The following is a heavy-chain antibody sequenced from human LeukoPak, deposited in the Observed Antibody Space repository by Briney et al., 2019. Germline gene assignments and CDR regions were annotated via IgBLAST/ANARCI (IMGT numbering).Heavy chain of an antibody. CDR2: IIPIVDET. CDR1: GDTFNSYG. J-gene: IGHJ4*02. D-gene: IGHD3-10*01. Sequence: SVKVSCKASGDTFNSYGISWVRQAPGQGLEWMGRIIPIVDETDYTQKFQGRVTFTADKSTSTAYMELSGLTFEDTAVYYCAAALYIGQLLSAFDFWGQGTPVIVSS. CDR3: AAALYIGQLLSAFDF. V-gene: IGHV1-69*04.